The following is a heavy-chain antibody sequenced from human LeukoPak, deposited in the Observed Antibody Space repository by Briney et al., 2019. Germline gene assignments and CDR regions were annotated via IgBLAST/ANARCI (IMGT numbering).Heavy chain of an antibody. CDR3: ARAHGYSYGFDY. J-gene: IGHJ4*02. CDR2: IYHSGST. V-gene: IGHV4-30-2*01. D-gene: IGHD5-18*01. Sequence: SETLSLTCAVSGGSISSGGYSWSWIRQPPGKGLEWIGYIYHSGSTYYNPSLKSRVTISVDRSKNQFSLKLSSVTAADTAVYYCARAHGYSYGFDYWGQGTLVTVSS. CDR1: GGSISSGGYS.